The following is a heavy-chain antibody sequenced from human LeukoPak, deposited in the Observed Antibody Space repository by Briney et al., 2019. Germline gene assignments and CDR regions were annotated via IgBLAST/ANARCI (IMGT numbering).Heavy chain of an antibody. Sequence: ASVKVSCKASGYTFTSYYMHWVRQAPGQGLEWMGIINPSGGSTSYAQKFQGRVTMTRDTSTSTVYMELSSLRSEDTAVYYCASEAPSLVGATNGLDYWGQGTLVTVSS. J-gene: IGHJ4*02. V-gene: IGHV1-46*01. D-gene: IGHD1-26*01. CDR2: INPSGGST. CDR1: GYTFTSYY. CDR3: ASEAPSLVGATNGLDY.